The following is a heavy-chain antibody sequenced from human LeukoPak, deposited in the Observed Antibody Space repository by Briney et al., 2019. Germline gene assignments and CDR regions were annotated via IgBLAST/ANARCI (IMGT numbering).Heavy chain of an antibody. CDR1: GYTFTSYD. J-gene: IGHJ3*02. CDR3: AREGRDGSQFDAFDI. V-gene: IGHV1-46*01. D-gene: IGHD5-24*01. CDR2: INPSGGST. Sequence: ASVKVSCKASGYTFTSYDINWVRQAPGQGLEWMGIINPSGGSTSYAQKFQGRVTMTRDMSTSTVYMELSSLRSEDTAVYYCAREGRDGSQFDAFDIWGQGTMDTVSS.